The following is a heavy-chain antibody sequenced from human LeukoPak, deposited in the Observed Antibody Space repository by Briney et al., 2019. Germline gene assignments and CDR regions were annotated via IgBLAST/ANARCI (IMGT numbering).Heavy chain of an antibody. CDR1: GGSFSGNYY. J-gene: IGHJ4*02. CDR2: INHGGST. D-gene: IGHD3-22*01. V-gene: IGHV4-34*01. Sequence: PETLSLTCAVYGGSFSGNYYWNWIRQPPGKGLEWIAEINHGGSTNHNPSLKNRVTISVDKSKNQFSLKLNSVTAADTAVYYCARSFDYYSSGYYPYYFDYWGQGTLVTVSS. CDR3: ARSFDYYSSGYYPYYFDY.